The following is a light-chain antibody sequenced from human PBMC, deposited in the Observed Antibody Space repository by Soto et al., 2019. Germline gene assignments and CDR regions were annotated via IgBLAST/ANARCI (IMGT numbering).Light chain of an antibody. CDR1: QSVSSY. J-gene: IGKJ5*01. CDR2: DAS. V-gene: IGKV3-11*01. Sequence: EIVLTQSPATLSLSPGERAPLSCRASQSVSSYLAWYQQKPGQAPRLLIYDASNRATGIPARFSGSGSGTDFTLTINSLEPEDFAVYYCQQRSNSFITFGQGTRLEIK. CDR3: QQRSNSFIT.